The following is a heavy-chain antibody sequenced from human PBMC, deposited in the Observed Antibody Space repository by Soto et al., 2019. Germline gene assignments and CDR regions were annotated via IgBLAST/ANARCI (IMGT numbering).Heavy chain of an antibody. J-gene: IGHJ5*02. CDR2: IIPIFGST. V-gene: IGHV1-69*15. CDR1: GGTFSNYA. CDR3: AKDGGKDGYFGNWFDP. D-gene: IGHD5-18*01. Sequence: QVQLLQSGAEVKKPGSSVKVSCKASGGTFSNYAITWVRQAPGQGLEWLGRIIPIFGSTNFAQKFQGRVTRSEDEATTTVYMELSSLRSDETAVYYCAKDGGKDGYFGNWFDPWGQGTLVTVSS.